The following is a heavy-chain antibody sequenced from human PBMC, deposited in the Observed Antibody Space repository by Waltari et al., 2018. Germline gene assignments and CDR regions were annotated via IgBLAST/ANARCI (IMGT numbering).Heavy chain of an antibody. D-gene: IGHD6-13*01. CDR3: ARLCHSSSWSLDP. CDR1: GYSFTSYW. J-gene: IGHJ5*02. Sequence: EVQLVQSGAEVKKPGESLKISCKGSGYSFTSYWIGWGRQMPVQGLEWMGIIYPCESDTRYSPSFQGKVTISADKSISTAYLQWSSLKAADTAMYYWARLCHSSSWSLDPWGQGTLVTVSS. CDR2: IYPCESDT. V-gene: IGHV5-51*01.